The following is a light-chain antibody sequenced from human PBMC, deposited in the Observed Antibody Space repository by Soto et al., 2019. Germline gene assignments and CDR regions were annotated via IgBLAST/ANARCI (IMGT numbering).Light chain of an antibody. CDR1: QSFSSSY. J-gene: IGKJ1*01. CDR3: QHYGSSGT. V-gene: IGKV3-20*01. CDR2: GAS. Sequence: IVLTQSSGTLSLSPGERATLSCKASQSFSSSYLAGYQQKPGQAPRLLIYGASNRATGILDRFSGSGSGTDFTLTISRLEPEDFAVYYCQHYGSSGTFGQGTKVDIK.